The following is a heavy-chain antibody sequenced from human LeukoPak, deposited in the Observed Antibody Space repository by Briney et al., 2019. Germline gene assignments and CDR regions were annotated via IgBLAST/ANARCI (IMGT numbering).Heavy chain of an antibody. J-gene: IGHJ4*02. V-gene: IGHV3-48*01. Sequence: GGSLRLSCAASGFTFSTYTMNWVRQAPGKGLEWVSYISVGSSTMYYADSVKGRFTVSRDNAKNSVYLQMNSLRAEDTAVYYCARARGCTHPLDYWGQGTLVTVSS. CDR2: ISVGSSTM. CDR3: ARARGCTHPLDY. D-gene: IGHD6-25*01. CDR1: GFTFSTYT.